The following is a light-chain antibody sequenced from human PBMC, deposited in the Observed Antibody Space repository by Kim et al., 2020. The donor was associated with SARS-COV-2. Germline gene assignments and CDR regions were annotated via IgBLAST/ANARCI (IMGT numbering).Light chain of an antibody. CDR1: QSVSSY. J-gene: IGKJ5*01. CDR2: DAS. Sequence: LSPGESATLPCRASQSVSSYLAWYQQKPGQAPRLLIYDASNRATGIPARFSGSGSGTDFTLTISSLEPEDFAVYYCQQRSNWPFTFGQGTRLEIK. CDR3: QQRSNWPFT. V-gene: IGKV3-11*01.